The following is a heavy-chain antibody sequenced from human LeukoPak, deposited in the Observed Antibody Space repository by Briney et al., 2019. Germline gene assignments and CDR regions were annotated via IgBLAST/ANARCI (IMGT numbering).Heavy chain of an antibody. CDR3: AREATTLFFDY. V-gene: IGHV3-74*01. CDR2: ITNDGSST. J-gene: IGHJ4*02. CDR1: GLTFSSHW. Sequence: GGSLRLSCAASGLTFSSHWMHWVRQAPGKGLVWVSRITNDGSSTTYADSVKGRFTISRDNAKNMLYLQVNSLRAEDTAVYYCAREATTLFFDYWGQGTLVTVSS. D-gene: IGHD2/OR15-2a*01.